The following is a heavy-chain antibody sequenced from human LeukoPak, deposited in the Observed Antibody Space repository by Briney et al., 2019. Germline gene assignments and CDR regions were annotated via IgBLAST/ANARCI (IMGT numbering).Heavy chain of an antibody. CDR2: IHPSDSYT. V-gene: IGHV5-10-1*01. CDR3: ARHFYSGYDLIDY. J-gene: IGHJ4*02. Sequence: GESLKISCQGSGFSFTTYLISWVRQMPGKGLEWMGRIHPSDSYTNYSPSFQGRVTISADESISTAYLQLTSLRASDTAIYYCARHFYSGYDLIDYWGQGTLVTVS. D-gene: IGHD5-12*01. CDR1: GFSFTTYL.